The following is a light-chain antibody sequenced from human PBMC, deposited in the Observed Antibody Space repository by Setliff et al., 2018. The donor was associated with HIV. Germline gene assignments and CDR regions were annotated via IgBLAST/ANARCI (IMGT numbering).Light chain of an antibody. CDR3: STWDDSLNAKV. CDR1: NSNIGSNT. J-gene: IGLJ1*01. CDR2: IND. Sequence: QSVLTQPPSASGTPGQRVTIPCSGSNSNIGSNTVTWYQQLPGTAPQLLIYINDHRPSGVPHRFSASKSGTTASLAITGLQSEDEADYYCSTWDDSLNAKVFGTGTKVTVL. V-gene: IGLV1-44*01.